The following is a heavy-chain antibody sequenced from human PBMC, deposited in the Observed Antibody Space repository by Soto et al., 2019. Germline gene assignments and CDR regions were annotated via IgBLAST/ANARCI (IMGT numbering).Heavy chain of an antibody. CDR1: W. CDR3: ARGGDYGDYDDAFDI. J-gene: IGHJ3*02. Sequence: WWGWIWQPPGKGLEWIGYIYYSGSTYYNPSLKSRVTMSVDTSKNQFSLKLSSVTAVDTAVYYCARGGDYGDYDDAFDIWGQGTMVTVSS. V-gene: IGHV4-28*01. CDR2: IYYSGST. D-gene: IGHD4-17*01.